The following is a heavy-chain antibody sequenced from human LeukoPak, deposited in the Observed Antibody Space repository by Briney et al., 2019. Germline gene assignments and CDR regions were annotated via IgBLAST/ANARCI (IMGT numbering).Heavy chain of an antibody. CDR1: GFTFSDYY. J-gene: IGHJ4*02. D-gene: IGHD4-17*01. CDR3: ARVLYGDYSPFDS. Sequence: GQSLRLSCAASGFTFSDYYMSWIRQSPGKGLEWVSYISSSGFTIFYADSVMGRFTISKDNARNSLYLQMNSLRAEDTAVYYCARVLYGDYSPFDSWGQGTLVTVSS. CDR2: ISSSGFTI. V-gene: IGHV3-11*01.